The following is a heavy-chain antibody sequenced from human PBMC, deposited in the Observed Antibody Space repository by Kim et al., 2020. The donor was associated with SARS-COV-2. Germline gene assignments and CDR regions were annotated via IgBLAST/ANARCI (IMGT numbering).Heavy chain of an antibody. J-gene: IGHJ4*02. Sequence: GGSLRLSCAASGFIFSSYAMSWVRQAPGKGLEWVSAISGSGGSTYYADSVKGRFTISRDNSKNTLYLQMNSLRAEDTALYYCAKVKLLGSGWTYYFDYWGQGTLVTVSS. CDR3: AKVKLLGSGWTYYFDY. CDR2: ISGSGGST. V-gene: IGHV3-23*01. CDR1: GFIFSSYA. D-gene: IGHD6-19*01.